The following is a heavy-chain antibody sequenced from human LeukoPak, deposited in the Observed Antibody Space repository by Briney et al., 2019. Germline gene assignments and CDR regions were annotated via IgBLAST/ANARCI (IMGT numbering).Heavy chain of an antibody. D-gene: IGHD3-22*01. J-gene: IGHJ6*02. CDR2: INPNSGGT. V-gene: IGHV1-2*02. CDR1: GYTFTGYY. Sequence: ASVKVSCKASGYTFTGYYMHWVRQAPGQGLEWMGWINPNSGGTNYAQKFQGRVTMTRDTSISTAYMELSRLRSDDTAVYYCARDDNYYDSSGYYPYYYYYGMDVWGQGTTVTVS. CDR3: ARDDNYYDSSGYYPYYYYYGMDV.